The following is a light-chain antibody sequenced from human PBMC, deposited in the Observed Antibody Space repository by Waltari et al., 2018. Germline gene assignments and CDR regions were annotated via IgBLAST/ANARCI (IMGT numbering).Light chain of an antibody. J-gene: IGKJ2*01. CDR3: QQYNSDSHS. CDR1: ESIGTS. CDR2: HAS. V-gene: IGKV1-5*01. Sequence: DIQMTQSPSTLSASVGDRVTFTCRASESIGTSLAWYQQKSGKAPKLLIYHASTLEGGVPSRFSGSGSGTDFTLTISSLQPDDFATYYCQQYNSDSHSFGQGTRLEIK.